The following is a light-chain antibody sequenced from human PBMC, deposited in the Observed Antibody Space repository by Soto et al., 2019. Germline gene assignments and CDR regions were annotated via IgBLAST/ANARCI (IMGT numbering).Light chain of an antibody. J-gene: IGKJ5*01. Sequence: EIVLTQSPGTLSLSPGERATLPCRASQSVSSSSLAWYQQKPGQAPRLLIYGASSRATDIPDRFSGSGSGTDFPLTISTLEPEDFSVYYCQQYGSSPSITFGQGTRLEIK. CDR2: GAS. V-gene: IGKV3-20*01. CDR3: QQYGSSPSIT. CDR1: QSVSSSS.